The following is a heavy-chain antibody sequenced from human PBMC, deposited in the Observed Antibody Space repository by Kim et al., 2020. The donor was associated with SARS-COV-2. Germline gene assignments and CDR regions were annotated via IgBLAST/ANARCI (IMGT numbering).Heavy chain of an antibody. V-gene: IGHV3-7*01. CDR3: VKGGFDY. Sequence: GGSLRLSCAASGFTFNKFSMNWVRQAPGQGLEWVANIKKDGCERYYVDSVKGRFTISRDNAKNSLYLQMNTLRAEDTAIYYCVKGGFDYWGQGILVSVSS. CDR2: IKKDGCER. J-gene: IGHJ4*02. CDR1: GFTFNKFS. D-gene: IGHD3-16*01.